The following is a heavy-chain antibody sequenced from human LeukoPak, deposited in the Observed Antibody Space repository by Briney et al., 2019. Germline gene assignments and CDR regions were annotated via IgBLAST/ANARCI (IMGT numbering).Heavy chain of an antibody. CDR3: AGAKLGDAFDT. D-gene: IGHD7-27*01. Sequence: ASVKVSCKASGYTFSGYYIHWVRQAPGQGLEWMAWINPNSGGTNYAQKFQGRVTVTRDTSISTAYMDLSRLGSDDTAVYYCAGAKLGDAFDTWGQGTMVTVSS. J-gene: IGHJ3*02. CDR1: GYTFSGYY. CDR2: INPNSGGT. V-gene: IGHV1-2*02.